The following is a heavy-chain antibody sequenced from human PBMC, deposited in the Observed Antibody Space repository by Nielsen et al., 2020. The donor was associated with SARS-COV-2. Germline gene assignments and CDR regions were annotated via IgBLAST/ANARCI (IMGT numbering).Heavy chain of an antibody. CDR2: TYYSGST. Sequence: SETLSLTCTVSGGSISSGDYYWSWIRQPPGKGLEWIGYTYYSGSTYYNPSLKSRVTISVDTSKNQFSLKLSSVTAADTAVYYCARESRAGILTGYHTFNWFDPWGQGTLVTVSS. D-gene: IGHD3-9*01. CDR1: GGSISSGDYY. CDR3: ARESRAGILTGYHTFNWFDP. V-gene: IGHV4-30-4*01. J-gene: IGHJ5*02.